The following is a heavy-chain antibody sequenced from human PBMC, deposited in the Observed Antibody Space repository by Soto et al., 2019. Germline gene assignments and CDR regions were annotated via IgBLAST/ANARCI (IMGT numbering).Heavy chain of an antibody. CDR2: ISYDGSNK. CDR1: GFTFSSYA. D-gene: IGHD5-18*01. V-gene: IGHV3-30-3*01. Sequence: QVQLVESGGGVVQPGRSLRLSCAASGFTFSSYAMHWVRQAPGKGLEWVAVISYDGSNKYYADSVKGRFTISRDNSKNTLYLQMNSLRAEDTAVYYCARVRGYSYGPFDYWGQGTLVTVSS. CDR3: ARVRGYSYGPFDY. J-gene: IGHJ4*02.